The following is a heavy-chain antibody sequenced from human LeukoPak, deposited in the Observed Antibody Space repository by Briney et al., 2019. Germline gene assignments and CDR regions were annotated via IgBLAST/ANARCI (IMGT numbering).Heavy chain of an antibody. J-gene: IGHJ4*02. Sequence: GGSLRLSCAASGFTFSTYSMNWVRQAPGKGLEWISAICSSSTYIYYADSVKGRFTISRDNAKNSLYLQMNSLRAEDTAVYYCARESRPAYYYDSSGYYYGSYFDYWGQGTLVTVSS. D-gene: IGHD3-22*01. CDR2: ICSSSTYI. V-gene: IGHV3-21*01. CDR3: ARESRPAYYYDSSGYYYGSYFDY. CDR1: GFTFSTYS.